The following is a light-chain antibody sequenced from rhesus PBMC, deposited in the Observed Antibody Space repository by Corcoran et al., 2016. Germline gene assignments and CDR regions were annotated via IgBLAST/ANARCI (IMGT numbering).Light chain of an antibody. V-gene: IGKV3-53*02. J-gene: IGKJ4*01. CDR1: QSVITY. CDR3: QKYDTSPLT. CDR2: GAS. Sequence: QVILTQSPVTLSLSPGERATLSCRASQSVITYLAWYPQKPGQPPRLLIYGASRRATGIPDRFSGSGSWTEFILTISSLEPEDFAVYYCQKYDTSPLTFGGGTKVELK.